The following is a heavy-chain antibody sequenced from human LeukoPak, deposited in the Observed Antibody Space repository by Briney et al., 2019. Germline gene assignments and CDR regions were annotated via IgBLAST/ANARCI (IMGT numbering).Heavy chain of an antibody. CDR2: FDPEDSET. J-gene: IGHJ4*02. Sequence: ASVKVSCKVSGYTLTELSMHWVRQAPGKGLEWMGGFDPEDSETIYAQKFQGRVTMTEDTSTDTAYMELSSLRSEDTAVYYCATPGGWYRMYYFDYWGQGTLVTVSS. CDR3: ATPGGWYRMYYFDY. D-gene: IGHD6-19*01. V-gene: IGHV1-24*01. CDR1: GYTLTELS.